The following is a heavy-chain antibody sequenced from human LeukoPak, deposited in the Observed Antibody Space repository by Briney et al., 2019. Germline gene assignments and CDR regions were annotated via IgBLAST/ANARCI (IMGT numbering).Heavy chain of an antibody. CDR2: IYPGDPDT. CDR1: GYSFTSYW. CDR3: ARSMAVPAAMSYYYGMDV. Sequence: GESLKISCKGSGYSFTSYWIGWVRQMPGKGLEWMGIIYPGDPDTRYSPSFQGQVTISADKSISTAYLQWSSLKASDTAMYYCARSMAVPAAMSYYYGMDVWGKGTTVTVSP. V-gene: IGHV5-51*01. J-gene: IGHJ6*04. D-gene: IGHD2-2*01.